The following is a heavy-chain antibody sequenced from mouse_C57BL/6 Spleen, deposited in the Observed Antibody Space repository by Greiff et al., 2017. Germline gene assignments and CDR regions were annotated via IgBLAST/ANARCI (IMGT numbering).Heavy chain of an antibody. J-gene: IGHJ1*03. CDR3: ARSIYDGFYWYFDV. V-gene: IGHV1-18*01. D-gene: IGHD2-3*01. CDR1: GYTFTDYN. CDR2: INPNNGGT. Sequence: EVQLVESGPELVKPGASVKIPCKASGYTFTDYNMDWVKQSHGKSLEWIGDINPNNGGTIYNQKFKGKATLTVDKSSSTAYMELRSLTSEDTAVYYCARSIYDGFYWYFDVWGTGTTVTVSS.